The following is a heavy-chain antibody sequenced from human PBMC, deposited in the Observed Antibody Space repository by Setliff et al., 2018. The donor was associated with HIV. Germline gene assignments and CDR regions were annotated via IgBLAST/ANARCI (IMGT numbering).Heavy chain of an antibody. V-gene: IGHV3-23*01. CDR2: ISGNGGGT. CDR1: GFTFSSYS. CDR3: AKDLHYGSGNYGWH. Sequence: GGSLRLSCAASGFTFSSYSMSWVRQAPGKGPEWVSVISGNGGGTNYADSVKGRFTISRDNSKNMVYLQMSNVRAEDTAVYYCAKDLHYGSGNYGWHWGQGTLVTVSS. J-gene: IGHJ4*02. D-gene: IGHD3-10*01.